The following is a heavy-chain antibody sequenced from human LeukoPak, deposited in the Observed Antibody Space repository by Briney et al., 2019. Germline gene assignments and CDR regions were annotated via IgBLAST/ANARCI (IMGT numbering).Heavy chain of an antibody. D-gene: IGHD3-3*01. CDR3: ARGLDDFWSDLIHY. CDR2: ISSSSSYI. J-gene: IGHJ4*02. Sequence: GGSLRLSCAASGFTFSSYSMNWVRQAPGKGLEWVSFISSSSSYIYYADSVKGRFTISRDNAKNSLYLQMNSLRAEDTAVYYCARGLDDFWSDLIHYWGQGTLVTVSS. V-gene: IGHV3-21*01. CDR1: GFTFSSYS.